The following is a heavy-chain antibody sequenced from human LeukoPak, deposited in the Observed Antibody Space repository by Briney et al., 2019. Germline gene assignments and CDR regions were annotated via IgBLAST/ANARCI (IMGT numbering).Heavy chain of an antibody. Sequence: SETLSLTCAVYGGSFSGYYWSWIRQPPGKGLEWIGEINHSGSTNYNPSLKSRVTISVDTSKNQFSLKLSSVTAADTAVYYCARGKHGGPFNYWGQGTLVTVSS. CDR3: ARGKHGGPFNY. CDR2: INHSGST. V-gene: IGHV4-34*01. D-gene: IGHD2-15*01. J-gene: IGHJ4*02. CDR1: GGSFSGYY.